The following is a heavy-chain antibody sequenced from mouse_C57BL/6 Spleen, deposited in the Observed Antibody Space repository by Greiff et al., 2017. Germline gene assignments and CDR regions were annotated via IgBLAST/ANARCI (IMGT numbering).Heavy chain of an antibody. D-gene: IGHD1-1*01. Sequence: QVQLQQPGAELVMPGASVKLSCTASGYTFTSYCMHWVKQRPGQGLEWIGEIDPSDSYTNYNQKFKGKSTFTVDKSSSTACMQLSSLTSEESAVYYCARDTTGVATGYFDDWGTGTTVTVSS. CDR1: GYTFTSYC. CDR2: IDPSDSYT. V-gene: IGHV1-69*01. J-gene: IGHJ1*03. CDR3: ARDTTGVATGYFDD.